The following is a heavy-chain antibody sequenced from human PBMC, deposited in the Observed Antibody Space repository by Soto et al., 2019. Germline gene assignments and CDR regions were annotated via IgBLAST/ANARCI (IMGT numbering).Heavy chain of an antibody. J-gene: IGHJ4*02. CDR3: ARASGSTYYYDSSGYTPKGYFDY. Sequence: AASVKVSCKASGYTFTSYGISWVRQAPGQGLELMGWISAYNGNTNYAQKLQGRVTMTTDTSTSTAYMELRSLRSDDTAVYYCARASGSTYYYDSSGYTPKGYFDYWGQGTLVTVS. CDR2: ISAYNGNT. CDR1: GYTFTSYG. V-gene: IGHV1-18*04. D-gene: IGHD3-22*01.